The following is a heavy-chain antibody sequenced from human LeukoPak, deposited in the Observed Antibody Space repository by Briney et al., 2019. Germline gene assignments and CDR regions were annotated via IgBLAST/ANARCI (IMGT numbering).Heavy chain of an antibody. CDR3: ATQGGYYDFWSGSPPMDV. CDR1: GFTFSSYA. J-gene: IGHJ6*03. D-gene: IGHD3-3*01. Sequence: GRSLRLSCAASGFTFSSYAMHWVRQAPGKGLEWVAVISYDGSNKYYADSVKGRFTISRDNSKNTLYLQMNSLRAEDTAVYYCATQGGYYDFWSGSPPMDVWGTGTTVTVSS. V-gene: IGHV3-30-3*01. CDR2: ISYDGSNK.